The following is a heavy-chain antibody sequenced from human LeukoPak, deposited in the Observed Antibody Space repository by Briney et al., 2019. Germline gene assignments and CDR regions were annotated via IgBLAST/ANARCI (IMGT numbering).Heavy chain of an antibody. V-gene: IGHV1-2*02. CDR1: GYTFTGYY. Sequence: GASVKVSCKASGYTFTGYYMHWVRQAPGQGLDWMGWINPNSGDTNYAQKFQGRVTMTSDTSISTAYMELSRLRSDATAVYYCARGPGGSGSYGYYYYYMDVWGKGTTVTVSS. CDR2: INPNSGDT. CDR3: ARGPGGSGSYGYYYYYMDV. J-gene: IGHJ6*03. D-gene: IGHD3-10*01.